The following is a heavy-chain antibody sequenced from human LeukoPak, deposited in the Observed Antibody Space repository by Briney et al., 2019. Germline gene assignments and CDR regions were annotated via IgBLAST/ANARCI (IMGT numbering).Heavy chain of an antibody. Sequence: PGGSLRLSCAASGFTFSDSAIHWVRQASGKGLEWVGRIRSKVNNYATVYAASVKGRFTISRDDSKNTAYLQMNTLQTDDTAVYYCTRLTDIVVVPTTSWGQGTLVTASS. J-gene: IGHJ5*02. CDR2: IRSKVNNYAT. V-gene: IGHV3-73*01. CDR1: GFTFSDSA. CDR3: TRLTDIVVVPTTS. D-gene: IGHD2-2*01.